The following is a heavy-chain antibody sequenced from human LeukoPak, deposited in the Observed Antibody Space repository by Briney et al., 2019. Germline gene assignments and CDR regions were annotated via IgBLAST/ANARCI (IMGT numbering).Heavy chain of an antibody. CDR2: IYYSGST. J-gene: IGHJ4*02. CDR1: GGSISSSSYY. V-gene: IGHV4-39*07. Sequence: SETLSLTCTVSGGSISSSSYYWGWIRQPPGKGLEWIGSIYYSGSTYYNPSLKSRVTISVDTSKNQFSLKLSSVTAADTAVYYCARMMDYSDSSDYWGQGTLVTVSS. CDR3: ARMMDYSDSSDY. D-gene: IGHD4-17*01.